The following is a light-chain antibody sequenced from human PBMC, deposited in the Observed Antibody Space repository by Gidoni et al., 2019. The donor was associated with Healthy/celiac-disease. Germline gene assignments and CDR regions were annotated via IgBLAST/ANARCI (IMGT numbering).Light chain of an antibody. CDR3: QQYYSTPPYT. CDR1: QSVLYSSSNKNF. J-gene: IGKJ2*01. V-gene: IGKV4-1*01. CDR2: WAS. Sequence: DIVMTQSPDSLAVSLGERATINCKSSQSVLYSSSNKNFLAWYQQKPGQPPKLLIYWASTRESGVPDRFSGSGSGTDFTLTISSLQAEDVAVYYCQQYYSTPPYTFGQXTKLEIK.